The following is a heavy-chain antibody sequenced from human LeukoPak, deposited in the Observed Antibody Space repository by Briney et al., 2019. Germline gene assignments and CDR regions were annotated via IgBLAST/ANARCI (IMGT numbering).Heavy chain of an antibody. CDR3: AKDRYSNYGNWFDP. CDR2: ISGSGGST. Sequence: PGGSLRLSCAASGFTFSNYAMNWVRQAPGKGLVWVSGISGSGGSTYYADSVKGRFTISRDNSKNTLYLQMISLRAEDTAVYYCAKDRYSNYGNWFDPWGQGTLVTVFS. D-gene: IGHD4-11*01. V-gene: IGHV3-23*01. CDR1: GFTFSNYA. J-gene: IGHJ5*02.